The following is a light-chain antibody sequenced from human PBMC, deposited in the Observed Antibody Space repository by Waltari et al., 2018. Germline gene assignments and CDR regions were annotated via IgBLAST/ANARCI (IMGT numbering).Light chain of an antibody. CDR2: QDN. V-gene: IGLV3-1*01. J-gene: IGLJ3*02. CDR3: QAWDSSTGV. CDR1: KLGDKY. Sequence: SYDLTQPPSVSVSPGQTGTITCSGDKLGDKYVSWYQQKSVQSPALVIYQDNKRPSGIPERFSGSNSGNTATLTISGTQAMDEADYYCQAWDSSTGVFGGGTKLTVL.